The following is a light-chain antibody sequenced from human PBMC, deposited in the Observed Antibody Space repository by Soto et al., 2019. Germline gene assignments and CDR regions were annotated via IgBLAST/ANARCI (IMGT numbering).Light chain of an antibody. CDR2: EVS. Sequence: QSALTQPASVSGSPGQSITISCTGTNSDIGGFPYVSWYQQHPGKAPKLMIYEVSNRPSGVSKRFSGSKSGNTASLTISGLQAEDEADYYCTSYTVSTTVLFGGGTKLTVL. J-gene: IGLJ2*01. CDR1: NSDIGGFPY. CDR3: TSYTVSTTVL. V-gene: IGLV2-14*01.